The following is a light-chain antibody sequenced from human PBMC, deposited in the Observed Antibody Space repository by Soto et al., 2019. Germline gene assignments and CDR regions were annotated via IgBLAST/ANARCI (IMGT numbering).Light chain of an antibody. CDR1: QSISSW. J-gene: IGKJ1*01. CDR2: DAS. V-gene: IGKV1-5*01. CDR3: QKYNSYSEA. Sequence: DIQMHQSPSTLSASVGARVTITCRASQSISSWLAWYQQKPGKAHKLLIYDASSLESGVPSRFSGSGSGTEFTLTISSLQPDEFATYYCQKYNSYSEAFGQGTKVAIK.